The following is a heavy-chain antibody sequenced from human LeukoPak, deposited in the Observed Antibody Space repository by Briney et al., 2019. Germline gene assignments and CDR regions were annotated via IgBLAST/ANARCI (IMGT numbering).Heavy chain of an antibody. D-gene: IGHD3-22*01. CDR1: GFTFNNDD. J-gene: IGHJ4*02. CDR2: ISGSGGST. V-gene: IGHV3-23*01. Sequence: GGSLRLSCAASGFTFNNDDMSWVRQAPGKGLEWVSGISGSGGSTYYADSVEGRFTISRDNFKNTLYLQMHSLRAEDTAVYYCAKHCDSSDYYFAFWGQGTLVTVSS. CDR3: AKHCDSSDYYFAF.